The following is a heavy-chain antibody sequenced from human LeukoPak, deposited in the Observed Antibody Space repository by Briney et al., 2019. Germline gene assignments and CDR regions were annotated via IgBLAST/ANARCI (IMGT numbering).Heavy chain of an antibody. CDR1: GFTFSSYW. J-gene: IGHJ6*03. CDR3: ARADSSIAARLSRSSIFNYYYYMDV. D-gene: IGHD6-6*01. V-gene: IGHV3-30*03. CDR2: ISYDGSNK. Sequence: GGSLRLSCAASGFTFSSYWMSWVRQAPGKGLEWVAIISYDGSNKDYADSAKGRFTISRENAKNSLYLQMNSLRAEDTAVYYCARADSSIAARLSRSSIFNYYYYMDVWGKGTTVTVSS.